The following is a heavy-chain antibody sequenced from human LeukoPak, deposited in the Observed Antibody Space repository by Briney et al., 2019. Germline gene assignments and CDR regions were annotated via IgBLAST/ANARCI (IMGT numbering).Heavy chain of an antibody. CDR3: ATSGMVRGMDV. Sequence: SVPFSSKASGSTFSGYYMHWVRQAPGQGLEWMGWINPNSGGTSYAQKFQGRVTMTRDTSISTAHMELSRLRSDDSAVYYCATSGMVRGMDVWGPGTPVSVSS. CDR2: INPNSGGT. CDR1: GSTFSGYY. J-gene: IGHJ6*02. V-gene: IGHV1-2*02. D-gene: IGHD3-10*01.